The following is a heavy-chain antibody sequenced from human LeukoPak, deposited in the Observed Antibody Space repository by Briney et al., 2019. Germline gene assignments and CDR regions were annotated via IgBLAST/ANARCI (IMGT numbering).Heavy chain of an antibody. V-gene: IGHV4-59*08. CDR2: INYSGSA. Sequence: SETLSLTCTVSGGSLSSYYFSWIRQSPGKGLEWIAYINYSGSASYNPSLKSRVTMTVDTSKQFSLSLSSVTAADTAVYYCARHNYDDYVFDIWGQGTKVTVSS. CDR1: GGSLSSYY. CDR3: ARHNYDDYVFDI. J-gene: IGHJ3*02. D-gene: IGHD4-17*01.